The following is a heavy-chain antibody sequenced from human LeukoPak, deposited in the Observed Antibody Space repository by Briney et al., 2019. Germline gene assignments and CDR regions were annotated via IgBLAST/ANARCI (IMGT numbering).Heavy chain of an antibody. CDR2: IIPIFGTA. CDR1: GGTFSSYA. V-gene: IGHV1-69*13. J-gene: IGHJ5*02. CDR3: ARGLNTIFGVDTLYNWFDP. D-gene: IGHD3-3*01. Sequence: SVKVSCKASGGTFSSYAISWVRQAPGQGLEWRGGIIPIFGTANYAQKFQGRVTITADESTSTAYMELSSLRSEDTAVYYCARGLNTIFGVDTLYNWFDPWGQGTLVTVSS.